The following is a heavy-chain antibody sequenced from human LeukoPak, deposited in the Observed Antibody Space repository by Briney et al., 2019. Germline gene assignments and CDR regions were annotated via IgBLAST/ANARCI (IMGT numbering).Heavy chain of an antibody. CDR2: LYYGENS. CDR3: ARQLPTAAADTRGYFDY. Sequence: PSETLSLTCTVSGGSISIISSSTYYWGSLRQAPGKGLEWIGSLYYGENSHYNPSLKSRATLSVDTSNNQFSLKLTSVTAADAAVYFCARQLPTAAADTRGYFDYWGQGTVVTVSS. D-gene: IGHD6-25*01. J-gene: IGHJ4*02. V-gene: IGHV4-39*01. CDR1: GGSISIISSSTYY.